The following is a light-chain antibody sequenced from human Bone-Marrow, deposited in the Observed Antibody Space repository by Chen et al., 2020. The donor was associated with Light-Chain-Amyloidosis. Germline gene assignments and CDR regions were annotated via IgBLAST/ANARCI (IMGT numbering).Light chain of an antibody. J-gene: IGLJ2*01. Sequence: SVPTQPPPVSGTPGHWVTISCSRTSSNIGSNYIYWYQQFSGTAPKLLIYRNNQRPSGVTDRFSGSKSGTSASLAISGLRPEDEADYYCSAWDDSLSAVVFGGGTKLTVL. V-gene: IGLV1-47*01. CDR1: SSNIGSNY. CDR3: SAWDDSLSAVV. CDR2: RNN.